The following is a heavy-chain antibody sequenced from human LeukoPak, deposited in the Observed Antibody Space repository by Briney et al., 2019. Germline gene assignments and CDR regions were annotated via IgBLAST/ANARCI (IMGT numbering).Heavy chain of an antibody. V-gene: IGHV4-31*03. CDR2: IYYSGST. Sequence: NPSETLSLTCTVSGASITSGGYFWSWIRQYPGKGLEWIGYIYYSGSTYYNPSLKSRATISADTSKNQFSLKVRSVTAADTAVYYCARDRRNSGPQPLYHYYGMDVWGQGATVTVSS. CDR1: GASITSGGYF. D-gene: IGHD6-19*01. J-gene: IGHJ6*02. CDR3: ARDRRNSGPQPLYHYYGMDV.